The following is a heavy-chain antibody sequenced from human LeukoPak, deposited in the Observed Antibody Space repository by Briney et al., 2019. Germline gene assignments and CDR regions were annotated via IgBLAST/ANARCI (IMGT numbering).Heavy chain of an antibody. Sequence: GRSLRLSCAASGFTFSSYGMHWVRQAPGKGLEWVAVISNDGSNKYYTDSVKGRFTISRDNSKNTLYLQMNSLRGEETAVYYCAKLTYGDYVSVDYWGQGTLVTVSS. D-gene: IGHD4-17*01. CDR3: AKLTYGDYVSVDY. CDR2: ISNDGSNK. J-gene: IGHJ4*02. V-gene: IGHV3-30*18. CDR1: GFTFSSYG.